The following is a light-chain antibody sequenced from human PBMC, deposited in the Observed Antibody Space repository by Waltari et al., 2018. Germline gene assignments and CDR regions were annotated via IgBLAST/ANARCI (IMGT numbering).Light chain of an antibody. Sequence: QSALTQPASLSGSPGQSITISCTGTSSAVINHNFLSWYQHHPGEAPNLIIYEGSKRPSGVSDRFSGSKSGYTASLTISGLQAEDEADYYCCSYGFSVVFGGGTKLTVL. CDR1: SSAVINHNF. CDR2: EGS. CDR3: CSYGFSVV. J-gene: IGLJ3*02. V-gene: IGLV2-23*01.